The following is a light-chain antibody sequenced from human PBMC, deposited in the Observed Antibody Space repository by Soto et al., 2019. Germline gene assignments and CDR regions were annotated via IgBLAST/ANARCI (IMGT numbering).Light chain of an antibody. CDR2: DAS. CDR1: QSVSSY. Sequence: EIVLTQSPATLSLSPGERATLSCRASQSVSSYLAWYQQKPGQAPRLLIYDASNRATGIPARFGGSGSGTDFTLTISSLEPEDFAVYYCQQRSNWQGTFGQGTKVEIK. V-gene: IGKV3-11*01. CDR3: QQRSNWQGT. J-gene: IGKJ1*01.